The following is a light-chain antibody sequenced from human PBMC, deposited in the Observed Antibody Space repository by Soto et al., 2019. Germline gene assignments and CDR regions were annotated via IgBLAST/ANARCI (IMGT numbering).Light chain of an antibody. CDR2: GAS. CDR1: QTVRNNY. Sequence: EFALTQSPGTLSLSPGERATLSCRASQTVRNNYLAWYQQKPGQAPRLLIYGASSRATGIPDGFSGSGSGTDFTLTISRLEPEDFAAYYCQQYGSSSLTFGPGTKGDIK. V-gene: IGKV3-20*01. J-gene: IGKJ3*01. CDR3: QQYGSSSLT.